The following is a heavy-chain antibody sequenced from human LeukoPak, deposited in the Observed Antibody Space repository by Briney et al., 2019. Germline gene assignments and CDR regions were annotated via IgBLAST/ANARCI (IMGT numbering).Heavy chain of an antibody. CDR3: AKDRDDYGDFAFDY. V-gene: IGHV3-23*01. CDR2: TSRNDDKS. J-gene: IGHJ4*02. D-gene: IGHD4-17*01. Sequence: GGSLRLSCAASGFTFTNYVMNWVRQAPGKGLEWVSGTSRNDDKSYYADSVKGRFTISRDNSKSTLYLQMNSLRVEDTALYYCAKDRDDYGDFAFDYWGQGALVTVSS. CDR1: GFTFTNYV.